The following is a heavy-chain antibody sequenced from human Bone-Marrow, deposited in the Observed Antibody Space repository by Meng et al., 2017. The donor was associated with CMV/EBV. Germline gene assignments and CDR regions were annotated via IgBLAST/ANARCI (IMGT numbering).Heavy chain of an antibody. Sequence: SETLSLTCTVSGGSISSSSYYWGWIRQPPGKGLEWIGSIYYSGSTYYNPSLKSRVTISVDRSKNQFSLKLSSVTAADTAVYYCATTGHGEDDYSNRQILNWFDPWGQGTLVTVSS. CDR2: IYYSGST. CDR3: ATTGHGEDDYSNRQILNWFDP. CDR1: GGSISSSSYY. D-gene: IGHD4-11*01. V-gene: IGHV4-39*07. J-gene: IGHJ5*02.